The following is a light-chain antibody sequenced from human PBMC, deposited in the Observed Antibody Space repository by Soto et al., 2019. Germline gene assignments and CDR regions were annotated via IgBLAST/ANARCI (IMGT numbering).Light chain of an antibody. V-gene: IGKV3-20*01. CDR3: QQYGSSLET. CDR2: GAS. CDR1: RSVSSY. J-gene: IGKJ1*01. Sequence: EMVLTQSPATLSLSPGESATLSCRATRSVSSYLAWYQQKPGQAPRLLIYGASSRETGIPDRFSGSGSGTEFTLTISRLESEDFAVYYCQQYGSSLETFGQGTKVDIK.